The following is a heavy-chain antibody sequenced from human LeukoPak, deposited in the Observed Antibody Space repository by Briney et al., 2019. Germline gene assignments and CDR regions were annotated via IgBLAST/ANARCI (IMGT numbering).Heavy chain of an antibody. J-gene: IGHJ3*02. CDR2: IYTSGST. D-gene: IGHD2-2*01. V-gene: IGHV4-61*02. Sequence: SQTLSLTCTVSGGSISSGSYYWSWIRQPAGKGLEWIGRIYTSGSTNYNPSLKSRVTISVDTSKNQFSLKLSSVTAADTAVYYCARDVVELGAFDIWGQGTMVTVSS. CDR1: GGSISSGSYY. CDR3: ARDVVELGAFDI.